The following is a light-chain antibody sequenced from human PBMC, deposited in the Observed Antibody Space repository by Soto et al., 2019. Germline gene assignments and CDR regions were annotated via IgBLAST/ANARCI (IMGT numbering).Light chain of an antibody. CDR1: QSVGSNY. V-gene: IGKV3-20*01. Sequence: EIVLTQSPGTLSLSPGERATLSCRASQSVGSNYLAWYQQKPGQAPRPLIFGASNRATGIPDRFSGSGSGTDFTLTISRLEPEDFAVYYCQQYGSSSWTFGQGTKVDIK. J-gene: IGKJ1*01. CDR3: QQYGSSSWT. CDR2: GAS.